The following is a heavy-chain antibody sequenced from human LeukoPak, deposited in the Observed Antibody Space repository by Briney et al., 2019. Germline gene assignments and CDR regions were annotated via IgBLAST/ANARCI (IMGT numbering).Heavy chain of an antibody. V-gene: IGHV3-9*01. D-gene: IGHD2-15*01. Sequence: PGRSLRLSYAASGFTFDEYAMHWVRQAPGKGLEWVSGISWSRYIIEYADSVRGRFTISRDNAKNSLFLQMNSLRAEDSAMYYCVRDHVGGSCVDCPLGDAFDTWGQGAMVTVSS. CDR3: VRDHVGGSCVDCPLGDAFDT. CDR2: ISWSRYII. J-gene: IGHJ3*02. CDR1: GFTFDEYA.